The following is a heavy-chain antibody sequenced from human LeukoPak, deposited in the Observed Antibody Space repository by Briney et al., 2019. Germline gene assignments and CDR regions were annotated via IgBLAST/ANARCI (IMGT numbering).Heavy chain of an antibody. J-gene: IGHJ4*02. D-gene: IGHD3-10*01. V-gene: IGHV4-59*01. CDR1: GGSINSYY. CDR3: ARAPPSTSGTYRRYFDY. Sequence: PSETLSLTCTVSGGSINSYYWSWIRQPPGKGLEWIGYIYYSGSTNYNPSLKSRVTISVDSSKNQFSLRLTSVTAAGTAVYYCARAPPSTSGTYRRYFDYWGQGTLVTVSS. CDR2: IYYSGST.